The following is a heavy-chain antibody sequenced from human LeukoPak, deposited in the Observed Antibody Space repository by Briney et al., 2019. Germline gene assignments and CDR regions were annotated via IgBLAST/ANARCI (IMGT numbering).Heavy chain of an antibody. V-gene: IGHV4-59*01. J-gene: IGHJ3*02. CDR3: ARVFPKVSHTFDI. Sequence: SETLSLTCTVSGGSISSYYWSWIRQPPGKGLEWIGYIYYSGSTNYNPSLKSRVTISVDTSKNQFSLKLSSVTAADTAVYYCARVFPKVSHTFDIWGQGTMVTVSS. CDR1: GGSISSYY. CDR2: IYYSGST.